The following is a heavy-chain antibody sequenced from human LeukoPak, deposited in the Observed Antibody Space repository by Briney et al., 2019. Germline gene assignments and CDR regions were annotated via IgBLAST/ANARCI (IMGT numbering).Heavy chain of an antibody. CDR2: ISAYNGNT. CDR1: GYTFTSYG. Sequence: ASVKVSCKASGYTFTSYGISWVRQAPGQGLEWMGWISAYNGNTNYAQKLQGRVTMTTDTSTSTAYMELSRLRSDDTAVYYCARIAAAFLYDAFDIWGQGTMVTVSS. V-gene: IGHV1-18*01. CDR3: ARIAAAFLYDAFDI. J-gene: IGHJ3*02. D-gene: IGHD6-13*01.